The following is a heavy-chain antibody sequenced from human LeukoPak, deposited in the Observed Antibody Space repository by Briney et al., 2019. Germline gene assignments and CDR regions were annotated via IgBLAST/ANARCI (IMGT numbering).Heavy chain of an antibody. CDR3: ARDPLPYSSSGRPASDDY. V-gene: IGHV3-21*01. J-gene: IGHJ4*02. Sequence: PGGSLRLSCAASGFTFSSYSMNWVRQAPGKGLEWVSSISSSSSYIYYADSVKGRFTISRDNAKNSLYLQMNSLRAEDTAVYYCARDPLPYSSSGRPASDDYWGQGTLVTVSS. CDR1: GFTFSSYS. CDR2: ISSSSSYI. D-gene: IGHD6-13*01.